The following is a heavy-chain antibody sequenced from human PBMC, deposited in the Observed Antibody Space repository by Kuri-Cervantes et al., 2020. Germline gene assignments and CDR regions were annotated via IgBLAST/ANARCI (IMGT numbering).Heavy chain of an antibody. CDR3: AIMGTRGYSYGVDY. CDR1: GYTFTDFY. D-gene: IGHD5-18*01. V-gene: IGHV1-2*02. CDR2: INPNSGGT. Sequence: ASVKVSCKASGYTFTDFYIHWVRQAPGQGLEWMGWINPNSGGTNYAQKFQGRVTMTRDTSISTAYMELSRLRSDDTAVYYCAIMGTRGYSYGVDYWGQGTLVTVSS. J-gene: IGHJ4*02.